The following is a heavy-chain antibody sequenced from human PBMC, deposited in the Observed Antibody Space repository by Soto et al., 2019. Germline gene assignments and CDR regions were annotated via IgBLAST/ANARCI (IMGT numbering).Heavy chain of an antibody. J-gene: IGHJ4*02. D-gene: IGHD6-19*01. V-gene: IGHV3-30*03. CDR3: ARTRRSSLLEVAGPGFEY. CDR1: GFNFGVFG. CDR2: LSYEGSEE. Sequence: QVRLVASGGGVVQHGRSLRLSCAASGFNFGVFGMHWVRQAPGKGLEWLSVLSYEGSEEYYADSVRGRFTISRDNSKNTLFLQVDSLRVDDPGVYYCARTRRSSLLEVAGPGFEYWGQGTLVTVS.